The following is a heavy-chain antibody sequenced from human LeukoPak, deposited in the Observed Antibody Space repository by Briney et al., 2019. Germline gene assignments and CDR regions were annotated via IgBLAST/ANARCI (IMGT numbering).Heavy chain of an antibody. CDR3: AREGSQALDH. D-gene: IGHD3-10*01. CDR2: ISPYNGNA. CDR1: GYTFTIYG. J-gene: IGHJ4*02. Sequence: GASVKVSCKASGYTFTIYGIGWVRQAPGQGLEWMGYISPYNGNADYAQNFQGRVSMTTDTSTTTAYMELRSLTSDDTAVYYCAREGSQALDHWGQGTLVTVSS. V-gene: IGHV1-18*01.